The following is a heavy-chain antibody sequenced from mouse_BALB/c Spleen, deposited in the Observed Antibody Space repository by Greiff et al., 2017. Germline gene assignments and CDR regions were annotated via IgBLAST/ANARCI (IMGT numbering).Heavy chain of an antibody. D-gene: IGHD2-3*01. J-gene: IGHJ1*01. Sequence: QVQLQQSGAELVKPGAPVKLSCKASGYTFTSYWMNWVKQRPGRGLEWIGRIDPSDSATHYNQKFKNKATLTVDKSYSTAYIQLSSLTSEDSAVYYCARDGYSCYFDVWGAGTTVTVSS. CDR3: ARDGYSCYFDV. CDR2: IDPSDSAT. V-gene: IGHV1-69*02. CDR1: GYTFTSYW.